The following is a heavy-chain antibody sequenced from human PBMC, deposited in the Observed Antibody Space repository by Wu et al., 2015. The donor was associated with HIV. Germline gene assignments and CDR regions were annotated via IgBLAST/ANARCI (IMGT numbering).Heavy chain of an antibody. CDR3: ARVPPYDSSGPGFDY. J-gene: IGHJ4*02. CDR2: INPNSGGT. Sequence: QVQLVQSGAEVKKPGASVKVSCKASGYTFTGYYMHWVRQAPGQGLEWMGWINPNSGGTNYAQKFQGRVTMTRDTSISTAYMELSRLRSDDTAVYYCARVPPYDSSGPGFDYWGQGTLVTVSS. CDR1: GYTFTGYY. V-gene: IGHV1-2*02. D-gene: IGHD3-22*01.